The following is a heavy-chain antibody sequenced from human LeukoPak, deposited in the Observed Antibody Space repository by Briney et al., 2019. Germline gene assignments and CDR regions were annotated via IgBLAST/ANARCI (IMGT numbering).Heavy chain of an antibody. D-gene: IGHD3/OR15-3a*01. J-gene: IGHJ2*01. Sequence: PSETLSLTCTVSGGSITGFYWNWIRQPPGKGLGWIGYVYYDGSTDYNPSLKSRVTISLNTSKNQYSLNLSSVTAADTAVYYCARRSHGDWFYFDLWGRGTLVTVSS. CDR3: ARRSHGDWFYFDL. CDR2: VYYDGST. CDR1: GGSITGFY. V-gene: IGHV4-59*01.